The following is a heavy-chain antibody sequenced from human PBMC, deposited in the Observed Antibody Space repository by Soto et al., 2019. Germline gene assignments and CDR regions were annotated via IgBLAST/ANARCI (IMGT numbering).Heavy chain of an antibody. CDR1: GGSFTSNNW. CDR3: ASRDPGTSVDY. CDR2: IYRTGST. Sequence: SETLSLTCAVSGGSFTSNNWWTWVRQPPGQGLEWIGEIYRTGSTNYNPSFKRRVTISLDKSENQFTLKVTSLTAADTAVYYCASRDPGTSVDYWGQGTLVTVSS. J-gene: IGHJ4*02. D-gene: IGHD1-7*01. V-gene: IGHV4-4*02.